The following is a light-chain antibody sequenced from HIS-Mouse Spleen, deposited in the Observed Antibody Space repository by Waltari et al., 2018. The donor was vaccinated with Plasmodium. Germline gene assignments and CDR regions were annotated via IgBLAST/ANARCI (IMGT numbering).Light chain of an antibody. V-gene: IGLV3-27*01. CDR3: YSAADNNRV. Sequence: SYQLTQPSSVSVSPGQTARITCSGDVLAKNYARWFQQKPGQAPVLVIYKDRERPSGIPERFSGSSSGTTVTLTISGAQVEDEADYYCYSAADNNRVFGGGTKLTVL. CDR1: VLAKNY. CDR2: KDR. J-gene: IGLJ3*02.